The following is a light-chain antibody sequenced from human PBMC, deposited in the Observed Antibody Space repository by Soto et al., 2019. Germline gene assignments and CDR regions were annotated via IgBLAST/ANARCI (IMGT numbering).Light chain of an antibody. CDR2: TVS. CDR1: HTISSNF. V-gene: IGKV3-20*01. Sequence: DIVMTQSPDSLSLSPGDTATLSCRASHTISSNFLAWYQQKPGQAPRLLIYTVSTRATGIPDRFSGSGSGTDFTLTISRLEPDDFAVYYCQQCGSSPWTFGQGTKVDIK. CDR3: QQCGSSPWT. J-gene: IGKJ1*01.